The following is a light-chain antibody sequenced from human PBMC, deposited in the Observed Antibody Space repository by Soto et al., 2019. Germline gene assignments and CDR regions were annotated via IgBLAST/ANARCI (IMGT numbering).Light chain of an antibody. Sequence: QSALTQPRSVSGSPGQSVTISCTGTSSDVGGYNYVSWYQQHPGKAPKLMIYDVSKWPSGVPDRFSGSKSGNTAPLTISGLQAEDEADYYCCSYAGNSLWVFGGGTKLTVL. CDR1: SSDVGGYNY. V-gene: IGLV2-11*01. CDR3: CSYAGNSLWV. J-gene: IGLJ3*02. CDR2: DVS.